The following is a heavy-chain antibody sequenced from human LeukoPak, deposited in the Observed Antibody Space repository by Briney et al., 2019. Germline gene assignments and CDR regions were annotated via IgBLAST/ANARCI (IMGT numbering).Heavy chain of an antibody. J-gene: IGHJ6*03. D-gene: IGHD2-15*01. Sequence: GGSLRLSCAASGFTFSSYWMSWVRQAPGKGLEWVANIKQDGSEKYYVDSVKGRFTISRDNAKNSLYLQMNSLRAEDTAVYYCAREAQQRSPLPLLHYYYYYMDVWGKGTTVTVSS. CDR3: AREAQQRSPLPLLHYYYYYMDV. CDR1: GFTFSSYW. V-gene: IGHV3-7*01. CDR2: IKQDGSEK.